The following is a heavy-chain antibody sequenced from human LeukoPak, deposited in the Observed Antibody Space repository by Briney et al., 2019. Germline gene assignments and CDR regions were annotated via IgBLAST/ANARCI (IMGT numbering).Heavy chain of an antibody. CDR1: GYTFTSYD. CDR2: MNPNSGNT. D-gene: IGHD3-10*01. J-gene: IGHJ5*02. CDR3: ARGAALLKSRFDP. V-gene: IGHV1-8*01. Sequence: ASVKVSCKASGYTFTSYDINCVRQATGQGLEWMGWMNPNSGNTGYAQKFQGRVTMTRNTSISTAYMELSSLRSEDTDVYYCARGAALLKSRFDPWGQGTLVTVSS.